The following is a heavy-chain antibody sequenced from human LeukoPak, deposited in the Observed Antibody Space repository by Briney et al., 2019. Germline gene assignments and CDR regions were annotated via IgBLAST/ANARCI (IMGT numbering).Heavy chain of an antibody. D-gene: IGHD1-1*01. J-gene: IGHJ4*02. CDR1: GGSPSSNNW. V-gene: IGHV4-4*02. CDR2: IYHSGSP. Sequence: SGTLSLTCAVSGGSPSSNNWWGWVRQPPGKGLEWIGEIYHSGSPNYNPSLKSRVTISVDKSRNHFSLNLSSVTAADTAVYYCARVNINNWHSCDYWGQGTLVTVSS. CDR3: ARVNINNWHSCDY.